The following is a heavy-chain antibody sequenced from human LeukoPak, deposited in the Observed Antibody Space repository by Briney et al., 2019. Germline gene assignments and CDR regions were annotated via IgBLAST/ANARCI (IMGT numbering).Heavy chain of an antibody. CDR1: GFTFSSYA. V-gene: IGHV3-9*03. Sequence: PGGSLRLSCAASGFTFSSYAMHWVRQAPGKGLEWVSGISWNSGSIGYADSVKGRFTISRDNAKNSLYLQMNSLRAEDMALYYCAKDIGSGDAFDIWGQGTMVTVSS. CDR3: AKDIGSGDAFDI. CDR2: ISWNSGSI. D-gene: IGHD3-10*01. J-gene: IGHJ3*02.